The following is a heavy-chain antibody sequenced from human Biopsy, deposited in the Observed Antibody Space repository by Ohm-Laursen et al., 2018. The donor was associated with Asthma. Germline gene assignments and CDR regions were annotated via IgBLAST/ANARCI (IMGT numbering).Heavy chain of an antibody. CDR2: IYYSGTT. CDR3: VRGSSSWHHGPFHYYYGLDV. V-gene: IGHV4-39*01. Sequence: PSQTLSLTCSLSSGSGGYMRSGNYYWGWIRQPPGKALDGIGSIYYSGTTYYNPSLESRATVSADMSKNKFSRKLTSVTAADTAVYYCVRGSSSWHHGPFHYYYGLDVWGQGTTATVSS. D-gene: IGHD6-13*01. CDR1: SGSGGYMRSGNYY. J-gene: IGHJ6*02.